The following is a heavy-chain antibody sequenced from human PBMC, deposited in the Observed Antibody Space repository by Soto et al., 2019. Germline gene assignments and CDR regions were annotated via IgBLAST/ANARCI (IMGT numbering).Heavy chain of an antibody. Sequence: GESLKISCKGSGYSFTSYWISWVRQMPGKGLEWMGRIDPSDSYTNYSPSFQGHVTISADKSISTAYLQWSSLKASDTAMYYCAGRRRSSTTSLDAYYGMDVRGQGTTVTVSS. CDR2: IDPSDSYT. D-gene: IGHD2-2*01. CDR1: GYSFTSYW. J-gene: IGHJ6*02. CDR3: AGRRRSSTTSLDAYYGMDV. V-gene: IGHV5-10-1*01.